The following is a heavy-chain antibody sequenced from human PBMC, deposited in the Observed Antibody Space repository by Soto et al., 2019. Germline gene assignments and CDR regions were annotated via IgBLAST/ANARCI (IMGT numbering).Heavy chain of an antibody. CDR3: ARHPVYATGWQIDY. CDR1: GGSISSGGYY. D-gene: IGHD2-2*01. V-gene: IGHV4-39*01. Sequence: SETLSLTCAVSGGSISSGGYYWSWIRQHPGKGLEWIGRIYNSGSTYYNASLKSRVSISIDTSKNQFSLKLSSVTAADTAVYYCARHPVYATGWQIDYWGQGALVTVSS. CDR2: IYNSGST. J-gene: IGHJ4*02.